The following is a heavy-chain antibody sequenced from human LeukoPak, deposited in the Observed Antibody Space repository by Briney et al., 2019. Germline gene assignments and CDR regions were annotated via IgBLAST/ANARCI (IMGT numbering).Heavy chain of an antibody. D-gene: IGHD3-10*01. Sequence: GASVKVSCKASGYTFTSYYMHWVRQAPGQGLEWMGIINPSGGSTSYAQKFQGRVTMTRDMSTSTVYMELSSLRSEDTAVYYCARAYYDGSGDYALHIWGQGTMVTVSS. J-gene: IGHJ3*02. CDR3: ARAYYDGSGDYALHI. V-gene: IGHV1-46*01. CDR2: INPSGGST. CDR1: GYTFTSYY.